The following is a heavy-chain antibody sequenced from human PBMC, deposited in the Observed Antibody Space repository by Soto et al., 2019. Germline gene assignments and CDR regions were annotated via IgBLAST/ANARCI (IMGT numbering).Heavy chain of an antibody. CDR1: GFTFSSYS. Sequence: RGSLRLSCAASGFTFSSYSMNWVRQAPGKGLEWVSYISSSSSTIYYADSVKGRFTISRDNAKNSLYLQMNSLRAEDTAVYYCARDPYCSSTSCYDDFDYWGQGTLVTVSS. J-gene: IGHJ4*02. CDR3: ARDPYCSSTSCYDDFDY. CDR2: ISSSSSTI. V-gene: IGHV3-48*01. D-gene: IGHD2-2*01.